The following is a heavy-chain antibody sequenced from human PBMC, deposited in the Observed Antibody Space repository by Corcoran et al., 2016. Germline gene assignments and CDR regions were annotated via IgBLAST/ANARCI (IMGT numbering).Heavy chain of an antibody. D-gene: IGHD6-19*01. CDR3: ARDAMAGTDFFDY. CDR2: ISSTGSYK. V-gene: IGHV3-21*01. CDR1: GFMFITYS. Sequence: EVQLVESGGGLVKPGGSLRLSCAASGFMFITYSMHWVRQAPGKGLEWVSSISSTGSYKDYADSVKGRVIISRDNAKNSLYLQMNSLRAEDTAVYYWARDAMAGTDFFDYWGQGTLVTVSS. J-gene: IGHJ4*02.